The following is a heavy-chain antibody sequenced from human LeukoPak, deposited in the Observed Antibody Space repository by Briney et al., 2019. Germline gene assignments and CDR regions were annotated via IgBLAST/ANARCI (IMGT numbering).Heavy chain of an antibody. CDR2: IYYSGST. CDR1: SGSISSGGYY. CDR3: ARVPVSTTIFGVVIPKYYFDY. J-gene: IGHJ4*02. Sequence: PSETLSLTCTVSSGSISSGGYYWSWIRQHPGKGLEWIGYIYYSGSTFYNPSLKSRVTISVDTSKNQFSLKLSSVTAADTAVYYCARVPVSTTIFGVVIPKYYFDYWGQGTLVTVSS. V-gene: IGHV4-31*03. D-gene: IGHD3-3*01.